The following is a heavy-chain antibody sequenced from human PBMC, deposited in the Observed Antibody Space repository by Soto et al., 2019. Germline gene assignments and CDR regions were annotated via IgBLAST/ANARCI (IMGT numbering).Heavy chain of an antibody. D-gene: IGHD2-8*01. Sequence: TSETLSLTYTVSGGSISGGAHSWSWIRQPPGKGLEWIGHIFDSGSTYYNPSLKSRLTISVDTSKNQFSLRLSSVTAADTAAYYCAREIMPRTNDWYFDLWGRGTLVTVSS. V-gene: IGHV4-30-4*01. CDR2: IFDSGST. CDR1: GGSISGGAHS. J-gene: IGHJ2*01. CDR3: AREIMPRTNDWYFDL.